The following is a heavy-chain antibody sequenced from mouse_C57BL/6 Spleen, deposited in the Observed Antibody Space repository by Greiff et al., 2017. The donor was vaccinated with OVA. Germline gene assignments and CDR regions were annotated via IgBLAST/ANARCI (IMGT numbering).Heavy chain of an antibody. Sequence: QVHVKQSGAELVRPGASVTLSCKASGYTFTDYEMHWVKQTPVHGLEWIGAIDPETGGTAYNQKFKGKAILTADKSSSTAYMELRSLTSEDSAVYYCTRGDYGPYWYFDVWGTGTTVTVSS. J-gene: IGHJ1*03. D-gene: IGHD2-4*01. CDR2: IDPETGGT. V-gene: IGHV1-15*01. CDR1: GYTFTDYE. CDR3: TRGDYGPYWYFDV.